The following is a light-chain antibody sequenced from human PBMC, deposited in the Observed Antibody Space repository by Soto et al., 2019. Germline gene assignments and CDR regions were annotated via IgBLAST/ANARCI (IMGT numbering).Light chain of an antibody. CDR3: SSYTSSTTYV. CDR2: DVS. J-gene: IGLJ1*01. V-gene: IGLV2-14*01. Sequence: QSVLSQPASVSGSPGQSITISCTGTSSDVGGYNFVSWYQQHPGKAPKLMIYDVSTRPSGVSSRFSGSKSGNTASLTISGLQAEDEADYYCSSYTSSTTYVFGTGTKLTVL. CDR1: SSDVGGYNF.